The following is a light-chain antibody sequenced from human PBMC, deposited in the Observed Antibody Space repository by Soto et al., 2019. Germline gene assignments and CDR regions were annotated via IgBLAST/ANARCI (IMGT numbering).Light chain of an antibody. CDR1: SGSIASNY. CDR2: EDN. Sequence: NFMLTQPHSVSESPGKTVTISCTRSSGSIASNYVQWYQQRPGSAPTTVIYEDNQRPSGVPDRFSGSIDSSSTSASLTISGLKTEDEDDYYCQSYDSSILVFGGGTKVTVL. CDR3: QSYDSSILV. J-gene: IGLJ2*01. V-gene: IGLV6-57*04.